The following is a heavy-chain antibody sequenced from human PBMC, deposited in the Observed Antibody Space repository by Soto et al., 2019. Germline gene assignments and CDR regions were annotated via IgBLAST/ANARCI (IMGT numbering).Heavy chain of an antibody. CDR1: GFTFSTNA. J-gene: IGHJ4*02. CDR2: ISGSGNTI. V-gene: IGHV3-23*01. Sequence: PGGSLRLSCAASGFTFSTNAMSWVRQSPGMGLEFVSLISGSGNTIYYADSVKGRFTISRDNSKNTLSLQMNSLRAEDTAVYYCAKVGYDTFGYYLRSFDNWGQGTPVTVSS. CDR3: AKVGYDTFGYYLRSFDN. D-gene: IGHD3-3*01.